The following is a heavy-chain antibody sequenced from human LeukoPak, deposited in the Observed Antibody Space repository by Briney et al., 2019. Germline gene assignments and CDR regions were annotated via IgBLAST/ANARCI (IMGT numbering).Heavy chain of an antibody. CDR2: INPKSGGT. CDR3: ARYPGRFESDY. CDR1: GYTFTGYY. Sequence: GASVKVSCKASGYTFTGYYMHWVRQAPGQGLEWMGWINPKSGGTKYAQSFQGRVTMTRDTSISTAYMELSRLRSDDTAVYYCARYPGRFESDYWGQGTLVTVSS. D-gene: IGHD3-10*01. V-gene: IGHV1-2*02. J-gene: IGHJ4*02.